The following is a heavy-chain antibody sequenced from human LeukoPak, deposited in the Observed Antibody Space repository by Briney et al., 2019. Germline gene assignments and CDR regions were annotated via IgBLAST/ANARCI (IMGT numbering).Heavy chain of an antibody. J-gene: IGHJ4*02. CDR1: GFTFSSYA. CDR3: AKGLFGELFNFDY. CDR2: ISYDGSNK. D-gene: IGHD3-10*02. Sequence: GGSLRLSCAASGFTFSSYAMHWVRQAPGKGLEWVAVISYDGSNKYYADSVKGRFTISRDNSKNTLYLQMNSLRAEDTAVYYCAKGLFGELFNFDYWGQGTLVTVSS. V-gene: IGHV3-30-3*01.